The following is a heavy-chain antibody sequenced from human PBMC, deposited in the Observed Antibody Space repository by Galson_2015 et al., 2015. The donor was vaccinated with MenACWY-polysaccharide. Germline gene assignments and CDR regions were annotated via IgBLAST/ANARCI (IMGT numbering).Heavy chain of an antibody. V-gene: IGHV3-48*01. CDR1: GFSFSAYS. CDR2: ISRSGSTI. D-gene: IGHD3-16*01. Sequence: SLRLSCAASGFSFSAYSMSWVRQAPGKGLEWVSYISRSGSTIYYADFVKGRFTMSRDNAKNSLYLRMNSLRAEDTAVYYCARRGVKWGQGTRSPSP. CDR3: ARRGVK. J-gene: IGHJ6*02.